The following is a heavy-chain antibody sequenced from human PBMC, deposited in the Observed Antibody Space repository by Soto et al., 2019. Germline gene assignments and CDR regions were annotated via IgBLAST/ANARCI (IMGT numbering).Heavy chain of an antibody. J-gene: IGHJ4*02. CDR1: GFTFSNAW. CDR3: TTEGTPYYDYIWGSYREDY. D-gene: IGHD3-16*02. CDR2: IKSKTDGGTT. Sequence: GGSLRLSCAASGFTFSNAWMSWVRQAPGKGLEWVGRIKSKTDGGTTDYAAPVKGRFTISRDDSKNTLYLQMNSLKTEDTAVYYCTTEGTPYYDYIWGSYREDYWGQGTLVTVSS. V-gene: IGHV3-15*01.